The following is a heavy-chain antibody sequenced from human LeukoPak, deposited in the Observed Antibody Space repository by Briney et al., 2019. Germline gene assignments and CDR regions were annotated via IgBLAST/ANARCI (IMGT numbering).Heavy chain of an antibody. V-gene: IGHV3-48*03. D-gene: IGHD2-15*01. Sequence: GGSLRLSCAASGFTFSSYEMNWVRQVPGKGLEWVSYISYSGSSIYYADSVKGRFTISRDNAKNSLYLHMNSLRDEDTALYYCARAAVVASTLPAYWGQGTLVTVSS. CDR1: GFTFSSYE. CDR3: ARAAVVASTLPAY. J-gene: IGHJ4*02. CDR2: ISYSGSSI.